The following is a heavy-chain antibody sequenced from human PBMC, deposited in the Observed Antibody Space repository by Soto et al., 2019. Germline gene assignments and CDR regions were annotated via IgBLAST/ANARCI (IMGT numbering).Heavy chain of an antibody. CDR3: AKDGAPRYCGRSSCRPAGAY. CDR2: ISYDGSHK. Sequence: QVQLVESGGGVVQPGRSLRLSCAGSGFTFSNYGLHWVRQAPGKGLEWVAVISYDGSHKYYADSVKGRFTISRDNSNKMLYLQMDSLRAEDTAVYYCAKDGAPRYCGRSSCRPAGAYWGQGTLVTVSS. V-gene: IGHV3-30*18. CDR1: GFTFSNYG. D-gene: IGHD2-15*01. J-gene: IGHJ4*02.